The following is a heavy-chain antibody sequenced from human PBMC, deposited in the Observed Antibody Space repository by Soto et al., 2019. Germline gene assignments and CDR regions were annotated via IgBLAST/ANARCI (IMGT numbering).Heavy chain of an antibody. J-gene: IGHJ6*02. CDR2: ISYDGSSK. CDR3: ARDRNRNGYYYNMDX. CDR1: GFTFSGYG. D-gene: IGHD2-8*01. V-gene: IGHV3-30*03. Sequence: GGSLRLSCAASGFTFSGYGMHWVRLAPGKGLEWVSVISYDGSSKYYADSVKGRFTFSRDNSKNTMYMQMNSLRPEDTAVYYCARDRNRNGYYYNMDXWGQGTTVTVS.